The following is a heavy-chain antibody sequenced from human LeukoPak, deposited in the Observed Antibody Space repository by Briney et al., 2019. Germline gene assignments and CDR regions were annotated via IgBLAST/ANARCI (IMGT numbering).Heavy chain of an antibody. CDR2: ISYDGSNE. V-gene: IGHV3-30*01. CDR1: GFNLSSYA. CDR3: TRGRGSYSLDY. J-gene: IGHJ4*02. Sequence: PGRSLRLSCAASGFNLSSYAIHWVRQAPGKGLEWGAIISYDGSNEHYADSVKGRFTISRDNSKNTLYLQMNSLRAEDTAIYYCTRGRGSYSLDYWGRGTLVTVSS. D-gene: IGHD1-26*01.